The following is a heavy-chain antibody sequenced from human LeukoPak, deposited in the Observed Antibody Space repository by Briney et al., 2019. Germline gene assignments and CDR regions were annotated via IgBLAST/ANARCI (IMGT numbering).Heavy chain of an antibody. D-gene: IGHD1-26*01. V-gene: IGHV3-11*01. CDR1: GFTFSDYY. Sequence: GSLRLSCAASGFTFSDYYMSWIRQAPGKGLEWVSYISSSGSTIYYADSVKGRFTISRDNAKNSLYLQMNSLRAEDTAVYYCARRRDSGSLQHFDYWGQGTLVTVSS. CDR3: ARRRDSGSLQHFDY. CDR2: ISSSGSTI. J-gene: IGHJ4*02.